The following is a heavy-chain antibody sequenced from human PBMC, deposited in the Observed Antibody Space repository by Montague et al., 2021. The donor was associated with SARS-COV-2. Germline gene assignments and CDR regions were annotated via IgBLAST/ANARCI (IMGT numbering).Heavy chain of an antibody. J-gene: IGHJ6*02. CDR1: GGSFSGYY. CDR3: ARVRYYGSVTSLGMDV. CDR2: INHSGSA. V-gene: IGHV4-34*01. D-gene: IGHD3-10*01. Sequence: SETLSLTCAVYGGSFSGYYWSWIRQPPGKGLEWIGEINHSGSANYNPSLKSRVTISVDTSKNQFSLKLSSLTAAATAVYYCARVRYYGSVTSLGMDVWGQGTTVTVSS.